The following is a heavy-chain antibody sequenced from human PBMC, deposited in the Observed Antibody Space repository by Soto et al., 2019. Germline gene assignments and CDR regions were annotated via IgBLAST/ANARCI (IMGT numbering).Heavy chain of an antibody. D-gene: IGHD3-10*01. CDR2: ISSSGSSI. J-gene: IGHJ4*02. CDR1: GFTFSGDY. Sequence: GGSLRLSCAASGFTFSGDYMSWIRQAPGKGLEWISCISSSGSSIYYADSVKGRFTISRDNAKTSLYLQMNSLRAEDTAVYYCVRGRGNYYSAFDHWGQGVPVTVSS. V-gene: IGHV3-11*01. CDR3: VRGRGNYYSAFDH.